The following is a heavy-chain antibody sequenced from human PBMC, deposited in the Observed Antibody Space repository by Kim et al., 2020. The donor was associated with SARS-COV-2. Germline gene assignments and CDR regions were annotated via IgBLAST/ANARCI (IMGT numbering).Heavy chain of an antibody. D-gene: IGHD4-17*01. CDR1: GFTFSSYA. CDR3: ARDLSADYGDYYVGYFD. Sequence: GGSLRLSCAASGFTFSSYAMHWVRQAPGKGLEWVAVISYDGSNKYYADSVKGRFTISRDNSKNTLYLQMNSLRAEDTAVYYCARDLSADYGDYYVGYFD. CDR2: ISYDGSNK. V-gene: IGHV3-30*04. J-gene: IGHJ4*01.